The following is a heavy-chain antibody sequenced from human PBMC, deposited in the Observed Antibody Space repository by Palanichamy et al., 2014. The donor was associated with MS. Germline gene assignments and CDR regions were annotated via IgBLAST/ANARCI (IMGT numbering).Heavy chain of an antibody. CDR1: GGSFSGYH. CDR3: ARDSAATAF. D-gene: IGHD6-13*01. J-gene: IGHJ4*02. V-gene: IGHV4-34*01. Sequence: QVQLQQWGAGLLKPSETLSLSCAVYGGSFSGYHWSWIRQPPGKGLEWIGEINHSGTTNYNPSLKSRVTISVDPSKNQFSLNVSSVTAADTAIYYCARDSAATAFWGQGTLVTVSS. CDR2: INHSGTT.